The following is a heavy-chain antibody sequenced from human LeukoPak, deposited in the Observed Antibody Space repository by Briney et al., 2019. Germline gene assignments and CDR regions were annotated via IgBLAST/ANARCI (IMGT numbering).Heavy chain of an antibody. CDR3: ARSNYYDSYTNY. CDR1: GYSFTTYW. V-gene: IGHV5-51*01. Sequence: KPGESLKIPCKGSGYSFTTYWIAWVRQMPGKGLEWMGIIYPGDSDARYSPSFQGQVTISADKSISTAYLQWSSLKASDTAMYYCARSNYYDSYTNYWGQGTLVTVSS. D-gene: IGHD3-22*01. CDR2: IYPGDSDA. J-gene: IGHJ4*02.